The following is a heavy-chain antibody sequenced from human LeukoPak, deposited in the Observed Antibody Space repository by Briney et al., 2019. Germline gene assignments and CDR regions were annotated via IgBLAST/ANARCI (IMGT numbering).Heavy chain of an antibody. V-gene: IGHV3-30-3*01. Sequence: AGGSLRLSCAASGFTFSSYAMHWVRQAPGKGLEWVAVISYDGSNKYYADSVKGRFTISRDNSKNTLYLQMNSLRAEDTAVYYCATSPVVAHYFDYWGQGTLVTVSS. CDR2: ISYDGSNK. CDR1: GFTFSSYA. CDR3: ATSPVVAHYFDY. J-gene: IGHJ4*02. D-gene: IGHD2-21*01.